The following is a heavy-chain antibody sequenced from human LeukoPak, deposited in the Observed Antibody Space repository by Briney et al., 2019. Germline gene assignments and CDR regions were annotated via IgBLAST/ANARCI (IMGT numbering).Heavy chain of an antibody. Sequence: GESLKISCKGSGYSFTSYWIGWVRQMPGKGLEWMGIIYPGDSDTRYSPSFQGQVTISADKSISTAYLQWSSLKASDTATYYCARRASDILTGYTPRGDWFDPWGQGTLVTVSS. V-gene: IGHV5-51*01. CDR2: IYPGDSDT. D-gene: IGHD3-9*01. CDR1: GYSFTSYW. CDR3: ARRASDILTGYTPRGDWFDP. J-gene: IGHJ5*02.